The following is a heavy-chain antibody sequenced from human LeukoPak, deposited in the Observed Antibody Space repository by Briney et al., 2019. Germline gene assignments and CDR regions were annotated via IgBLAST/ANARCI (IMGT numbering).Heavy chain of an antibody. J-gene: IGHJ6*02. CDR1: GFTFSSYW. CDR2: IKQDGSEK. V-gene: IGHV3-7*01. Sequence: GGSLRLSCAASGFTFSSYWMSWVRQAPGKGLEWVANIKQDGSEKYYVDSVKGRFTISRDNAKNSLYLQMNSLRAEDTAVYYCARDRSDTAPWDYYYGMDGWGQGTTVTVSS. CDR3: ARDRSDTAPWDYYYGMDG. D-gene: IGHD5-18*01.